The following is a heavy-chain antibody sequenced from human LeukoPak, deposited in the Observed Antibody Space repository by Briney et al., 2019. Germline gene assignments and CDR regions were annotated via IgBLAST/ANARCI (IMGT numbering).Heavy chain of an antibody. CDR2: IWYDGSNK. D-gene: IGHD2-21*01. V-gene: IGHV3-33*01. J-gene: IGHJ1*01. CDR3: TTGPSLWSLEDRPTSTTWVDH. CDR1: GFTFSSYG. Sequence: GGSLRLSCAASGFTFSSYGMHWVRQAPGKGLEWVAVIWYDGSNKYYADSVKGRFTISRDNSKNTLYLQMNSLRAEDTAVYYCTTGPSLWSLEDRPTSTTWVDHWGQGTLVSVSS.